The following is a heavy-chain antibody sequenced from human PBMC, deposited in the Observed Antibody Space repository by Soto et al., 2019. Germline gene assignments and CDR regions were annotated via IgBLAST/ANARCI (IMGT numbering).Heavy chain of an antibody. J-gene: IGHJ2*01. V-gene: IGHV5-10-1*01. CDR2: IDPSDSYT. CDR3: ARAQAPGIAAAGYWYFDL. D-gene: IGHD6-13*01. CDR1: GYSFTRYW. Sequence: GESLKISCEGSGYSFTRYWISWVRQMPGKGLEWMGRIDPSDSYTNYSPSFQGHVTISADKSISTAYLQWSSLKASDTAMYYCARAQAPGIAAAGYWYFDLWGRGTLVTVSS.